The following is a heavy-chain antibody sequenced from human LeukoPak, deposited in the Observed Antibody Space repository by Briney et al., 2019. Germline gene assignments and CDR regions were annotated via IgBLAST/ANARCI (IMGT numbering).Heavy chain of an antibody. J-gene: IGHJ4*02. CDR1: GFTFSSYW. CDR2: IKQGGSEK. CDR3: VRGGDYADY. V-gene: IGHV3-7*01. Sequence: GGSLRLSCAASGFTFSSYWMSWVRQAPGKGLEWVANIKQGGSEKYYVDSVKGRFTISRDNAKNSLFLQMNSLRAEDTAVYYCVRGGDYADYWGQGTLVTVSS.